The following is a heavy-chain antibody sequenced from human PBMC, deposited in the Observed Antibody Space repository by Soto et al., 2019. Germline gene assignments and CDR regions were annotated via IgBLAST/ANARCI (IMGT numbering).Heavy chain of an antibody. J-gene: IGHJ6*02. Sequence: EVQLVESGGGLVQPGGSLRLSCAASGFTFSSYWMHWVRQAPGKGLVWVSRIDNAGSSVRYADSVKGRFTISRDNAKNRLYLQMNRLRAEDRAVYYGTRVGGSVSGMAVWGHGTTVTVSS. CDR2: IDNAGSSV. CDR3: TRVGGSVSGMAV. D-gene: IGHD1-26*01. V-gene: IGHV3-74*01. CDR1: GFTFSSYW.